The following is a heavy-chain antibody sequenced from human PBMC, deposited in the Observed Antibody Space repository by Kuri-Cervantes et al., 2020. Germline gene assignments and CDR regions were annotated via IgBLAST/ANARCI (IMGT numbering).Heavy chain of an antibody. CDR1: GGSISSSSYY. Sequence: SETLSLTCTVSGGSISSSSYYWGWIRQPPGKGLEWIGSIYYSGSTYYKPSLKTRVTISVDTSKNQFSLKLSSVTAADTAVYYCASHMITFGGVIVADYWGQGTLVTVSS. D-gene: IGHD3-16*02. V-gene: IGHV4-39*07. CDR2: IYYSGST. J-gene: IGHJ4*02. CDR3: ASHMITFGGVIVADY.